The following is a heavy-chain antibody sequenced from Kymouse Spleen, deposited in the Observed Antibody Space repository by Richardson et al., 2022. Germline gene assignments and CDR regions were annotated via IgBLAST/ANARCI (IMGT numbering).Heavy chain of an antibody. CDR1: GYTFTSYA. J-gene: IGHJ6*02. D-gene: IGHD6-19*01. V-gene: IGHV1-3*01. CDR2: INAGNGNT. Sequence: QVQLVQSGAEVKKPGASVKVSCKASGYTFTSYAMHWVRQAPGQRLEWMGWINAGNGNTKYSQKFQGRVTITRDTSASTAYMELSSLRSEDTAVYYCARDRLAGTYYYYYYGMDVWGQGTTVTVSS. CDR3: ARDRLAGTYYYYYYGMDV.